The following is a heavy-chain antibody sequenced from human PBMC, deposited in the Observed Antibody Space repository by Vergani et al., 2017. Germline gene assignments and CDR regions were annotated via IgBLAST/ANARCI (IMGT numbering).Heavy chain of an antibody. CDR2: ISWNSGSI. Sequence: EVQLVESGGGLVQPGGSLRLSCAASGFTFDDYAMHWVRQAPGKGLEWVSGISWNSGSIGYADSVKGRFTISRDNAKNSLYLQMNSLRAEDTALYYCAGRYCSSTSCYALGFDPWGQGTLVTVSS. D-gene: IGHD2-2*01. CDR1: GFTFDDYA. J-gene: IGHJ5*02. V-gene: IGHV3-9*01. CDR3: AGRYCSSTSCYALGFDP.